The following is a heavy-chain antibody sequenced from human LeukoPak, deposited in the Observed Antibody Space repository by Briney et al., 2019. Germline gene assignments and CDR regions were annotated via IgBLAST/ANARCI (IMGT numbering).Heavy chain of an antibody. CDR2: IYYSGST. D-gene: IGHD1-7*01. V-gene: IGHV4-31*03. J-gene: IGHJ4*02. Sequence: PSQTLSLTCTVSGSSMSSGGYSWSWIRQHPGKGLEWIGYIYYSGSTYYNPSLKSRVTISVDTSKNQFSLKLSSVTAADTAVYYCASTNWNYAWAGFDYWGQGTLVTVSS. CDR1: GSSMSSGGYS. CDR3: ASTNWNYAWAGFDY.